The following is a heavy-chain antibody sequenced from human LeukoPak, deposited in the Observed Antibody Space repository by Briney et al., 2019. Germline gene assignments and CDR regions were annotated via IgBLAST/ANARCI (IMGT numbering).Heavy chain of an antibody. CDR3: ARIEQPSSTSCYDY. D-gene: IGHD2-2*01. J-gene: IGHJ4*02. V-gene: IGHV1-18*01. CDR1: GYTFTSYG. CDR2: ISAYNGNT. Sequence: ASVKVSCKASGYTFTSYGISWVRQALGQGLEWMGWISAYNGNTNYAQKLQGRVTMTTDTSTSTAYMELRSLRSDDTAVYYCARIEQPSSTSCYDYWGQGTLVTVSS.